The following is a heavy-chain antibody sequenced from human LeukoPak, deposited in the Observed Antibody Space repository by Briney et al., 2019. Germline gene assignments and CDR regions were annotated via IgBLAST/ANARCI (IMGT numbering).Heavy chain of an antibody. CDR1: GGSFSGYY. V-gene: IGHV4-34*01. CDR3: ATTHCSGGSCYSGKYFRH. J-gene: IGHJ1*01. Sequence: SETLSLTCAVYGGSFSGYYWSWIRQPPGKGLEWIGEINHSGSTNYNPSLKSRVTISVDTSKNQFSLKLSSVTAADTAVYYCATTHCSGGSCYSGKYFRHWGQGTLVTVSS. D-gene: IGHD2-15*01. CDR2: INHSGST.